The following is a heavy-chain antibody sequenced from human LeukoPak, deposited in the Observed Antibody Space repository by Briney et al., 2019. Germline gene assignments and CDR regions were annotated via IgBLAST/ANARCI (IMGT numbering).Heavy chain of an antibody. CDR2: IRYDGSNK. D-gene: IGHD2-15*01. J-gene: IGHJ6*03. CDR1: GFTFSSYG. V-gene: IGHV3-30*02. Sequence: GGSLRLSCTASGFTFSSYGMHWVRQAPGKGLEWVSFIRYDGSNKYYADSVKGRFTISRDNSKNTLYLQMNSLRAEDTAVYYCAKGGGALYCSGGSCYADYYYMDVWGKGTTVTISS. CDR3: AKGGGALYCSGGSCYADYYYMDV.